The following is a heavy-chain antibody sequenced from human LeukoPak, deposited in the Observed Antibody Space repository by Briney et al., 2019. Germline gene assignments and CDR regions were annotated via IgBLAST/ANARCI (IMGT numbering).Heavy chain of an antibody. V-gene: IGHV1-2*02. CDR1: GYTFTGYY. Sequence: GASVKVSCKASGYTFTGYYMHWVRQAPGQGLEWMGWINPNSGGTNYAQKFQGRVTMTRDTSISTAYVELSRLRSDDTAVYYCAREGSGYDPYYYYGMDVWGQGTTVTVSS. CDR2: INPNSGGT. J-gene: IGHJ6*02. CDR3: AREGSGYDPYYYYGMDV. D-gene: IGHD5-12*01.